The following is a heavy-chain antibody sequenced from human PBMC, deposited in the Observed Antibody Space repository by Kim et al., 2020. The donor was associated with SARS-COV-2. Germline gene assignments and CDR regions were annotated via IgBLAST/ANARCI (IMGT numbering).Heavy chain of an antibody. D-gene: IGHD3-22*01. Sequence: VKGRYTNSRDNSKNTLYLKMNSLRAEDTAVYYCAKSDRITMIVVVTLFDYWGQGTLVTVSS. CDR3: AKSDRITMIVVVTLFDY. J-gene: IGHJ4*02. V-gene: IGHV3-23*01.